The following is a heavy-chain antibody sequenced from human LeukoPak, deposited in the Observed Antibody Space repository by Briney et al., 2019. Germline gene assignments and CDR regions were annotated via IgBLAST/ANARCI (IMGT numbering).Heavy chain of an antibody. CDR3: ARRYYYRSGASNYCDY. CDR2: ISAYNGNT. J-gene: IGHJ4*02. Sequence: ASVKFSCKASGYTFTSYGISWVRQAPGQGLEWMGWISAYNGNTNYAQKLQGRVTMTTDTSTSTAYMELRSLRSDDTAMYYCARRYYYRSGASNYCDYWGQGTLVTVSS. V-gene: IGHV1-18*01. D-gene: IGHD3-10*01. CDR1: GYTFTSYG.